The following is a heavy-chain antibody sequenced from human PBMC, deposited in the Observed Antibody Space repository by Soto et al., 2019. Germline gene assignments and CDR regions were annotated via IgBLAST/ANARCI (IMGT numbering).Heavy chain of an antibody. V-gene: IGHV1-69*12. J-gene: IGHJ4*02. D-gene: IGHD5-12*01. CDR2: IIPTIGTT. Sequence: QVQLVQSGAEVKKPGSSVKVSCKASEDTFTIFAISWVRQAPGQGLEWMGGIIPTIGTTNYAQRFQGRITITGDESTGTAYMELSSLKSEDTAVYYCARDLGSGYDPGDYWGQGTLVTVSS. CDR3: ARDLGSGYDPGDY. CDR1: EDTFTIFA.